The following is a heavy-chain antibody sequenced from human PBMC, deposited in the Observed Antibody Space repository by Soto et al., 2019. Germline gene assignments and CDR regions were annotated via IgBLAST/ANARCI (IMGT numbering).Heavy chain of an antibody. D-gene: IGHD1-20*01. V-gene: IGHV3-23*01. Sequence: GGSLRLSCAASGFTFSNYWMHWVRLPPGRGLEWISAVSGSGGSTYYADSVKGRFTISRDNSKDTLYLQMNNLRAEDTAVYYCAKPPDYNWNDYWGQGTLVKVSS. CDR1: GFTFSNYW. J-gene: IGHJ4*02. CDR3: AKPPDYNWNDY. CDR2: VSGSGGST.